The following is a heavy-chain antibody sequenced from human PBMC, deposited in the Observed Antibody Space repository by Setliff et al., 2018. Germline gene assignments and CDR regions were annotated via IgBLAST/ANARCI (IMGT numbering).Heavy chain of an antibody. CDR2: ISVYNGNT. CDR3: ASSVDYYDRSGYPYAMDV. J-gene: IGHJ6*02. CDR1: GYTFTRNG. Sequence: ASVQVSCKASGYTFTRNGINWVRQAPGQGLEWMGWISVYNGNTHYAQKFQGRVTMTTDTSTTTAYMDLRSLRSDDTAVYYCASSVDYYDRSGYPYAMDVWGQGTTVTV. V-gene: IGHV1-18*01. D-gene: IGHD3-22*01.